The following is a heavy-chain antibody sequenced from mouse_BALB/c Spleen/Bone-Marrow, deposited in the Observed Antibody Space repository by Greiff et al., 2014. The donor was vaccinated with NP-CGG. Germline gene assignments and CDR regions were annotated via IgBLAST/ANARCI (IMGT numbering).Heavy chain of an antibody. D-gene: IGHD1-1*01. CDR1: GFSFSDYY. Sequence: EVKVEESGGGIVQPGGSLKLSCVISGFSFSDYYMYWVRQTPEKRLEWVAYISDSGGSTYYPDTVKGRFTISRDNAKNTLYLQMSRLKSEDTAMYYCARLGDYSYFDYWGQGTTPTVSS. J-gene: IGHJ2*01. CDR3: ARLGDYSYFDY. V-gene: IGHV5-12*02. CDR2: ISDSGGST.